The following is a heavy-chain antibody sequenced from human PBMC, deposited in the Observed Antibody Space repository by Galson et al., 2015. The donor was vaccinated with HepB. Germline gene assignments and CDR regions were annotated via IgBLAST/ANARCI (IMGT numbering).Heavy chain of an antibody. D-gene: IGHD6-19*01. CDR2: ISGPGTTT. CDR3: AKVIGYSSDWNVDDYYGMDV. Sequence: SLRLSCAASGFSFSFYAMSWVRQAPGKGLEWVSTISGPGTTTYYADSVKGRFSISRDNSKKTVDLQMTSLRAEDTAIYYCAKVIGYSSDWNVDDYYGMDVWGQGTTVTVAS. J-gene: IGHJ6*02. V-gene: IGHV3-23*01. CDR1: GFSFSFYA.